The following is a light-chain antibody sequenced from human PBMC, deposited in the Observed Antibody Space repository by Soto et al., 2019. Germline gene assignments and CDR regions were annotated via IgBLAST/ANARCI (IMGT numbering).Light chain of an antibody. CDR1: QYVGTR. J-gene: IGKJ1*01. Sequence: EIVLTQSPATLSSSPGETATLSCRASQYVGTRLAWYQHKPGQAPRLLIYYTSNRATGIPARFSGSGSGTDFTLTISSLQSEDFAVYYRQQHDNWPRTFGQGTKVDIK. V-gene: IGKV3-11*01. CDR2: YTS. CDR3: QQHDNWPRT.